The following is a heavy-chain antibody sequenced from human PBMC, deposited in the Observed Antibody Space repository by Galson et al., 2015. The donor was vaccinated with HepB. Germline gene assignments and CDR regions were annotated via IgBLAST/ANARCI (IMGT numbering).Heavy chain of an antibody. V-gene: IGHV5-51*01. CDR3: ARWRDNYYGSPEGFDY. J-gene: IGHJ4*02. Sequence: QSGAEVKKPGESLKISCKGSGYSFTSYWIGWVRQMPGKGLEWMGIIYPGDSDTRYSPSFQGQVTISADKSISTAYLQWSSLKASDTAMYYCARWRDNYYGSPEGFDYWGQGTLVTVSS. CDR1: GYSFTSYW. D-gene: IGHD3-10*01. CDR2: IYPGDSDT.